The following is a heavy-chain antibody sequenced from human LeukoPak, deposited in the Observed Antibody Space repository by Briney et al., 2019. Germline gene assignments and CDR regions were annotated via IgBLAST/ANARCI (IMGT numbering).Heavy chain of an antibody. D-gene: IGHD3-16*01. CDR2: IKRKTDGETT. CDR3: ATASSGLFY. V-gene: IGHV3-15*01. Sequence: GESLRLSCAASGLTFSNAWMSWVRQAPGEGLEWVGRIKRKTDGETTEYVAPVKGRFTISRDDSKNTLNLQMNSLKTEDTGVYYCATASSGLFYWGQGTLVTVSS. J-gene: IGHJ4*02. CDR1: GLTFSNAW.